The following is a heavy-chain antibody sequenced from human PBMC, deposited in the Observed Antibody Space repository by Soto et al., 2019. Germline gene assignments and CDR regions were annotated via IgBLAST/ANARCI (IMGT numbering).Heavy chain of an antibody. CDR2: SRNKANSYST. J-gene: IGHJ4*02. Sequence: EVQLVESGGGLVQPGGSLRLSCAASGFSFSDHYMDWVRQAPGKGLEWVGRSRNKANSYSTEYAASVKGRFTISRDGSENSLYLHMNSLKTEDTAVYYWARYSGSYRRGLDYWGQGTLVTVSS. CDR1: GFSFSDHY. V-gene: IGHV3-72*01. D-gene: IGHD1-26*01. CDR3: ARYSGSYRRGLDY.